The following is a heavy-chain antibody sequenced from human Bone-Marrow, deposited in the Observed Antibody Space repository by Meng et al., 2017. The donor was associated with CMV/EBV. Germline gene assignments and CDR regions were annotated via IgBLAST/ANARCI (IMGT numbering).Heavy chain of an antibody. V-gene: IGHV4-34*01. CDR2: INHSGST. D-gene: IGHD1-26*01. CDR3: AKYSGSYYAYYFDY. Sequence: SETLSLTCAVYGGSFSGYYWSCIRQPPGKGLEWIGEINHSGSTNYNPSLKSRVTISVDTSKNQFSLKLSSVTAADTAVYYCAKYSGSYYAYYFDYWGQGTLVTVSS. J-gene: IGHJ4*02. CDR1: GGSFSGYY.